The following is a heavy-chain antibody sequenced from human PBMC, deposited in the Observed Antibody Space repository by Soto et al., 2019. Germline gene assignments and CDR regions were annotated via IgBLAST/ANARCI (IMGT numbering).Heavy chain of an antibody. J-gene: IGHJ4*02. CDR2: IYYSGST. CDR3: ARHARYYGSGSHIRGLDY. D-gene: IGHD3-10*01. V-gene: IGHV4-59*08. CDR1: GGSISSYY. Sequence: PSETLSLTCTVSGGSISSYYWSWIRQPPGKGLEWIGYIYYSGSTNYNPSLKSRVTISVDTSKNQFSLKLSSVTAADTAVYYCARHARYYGSGSHIRGLDYWGQGTLVTVSS.